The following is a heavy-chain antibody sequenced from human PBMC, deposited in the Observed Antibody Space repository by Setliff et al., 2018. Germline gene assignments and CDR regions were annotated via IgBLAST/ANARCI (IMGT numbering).Heavy chain of an antibody. V-gene: IGHV1-2*04. Sequence: ASVKVSCKASGYTFTGYYMHWVRQAPGQGLEWMGWINPNSGGTNYAQKFQGWVTMTRDTSISTAYVELSRLRSDDTAVYYCARSYYYDSSAANWFDPWGQGTLVTVSS. CDR2: INPNSGGT. J-gene: IGHJ5*02. CDR1: GYTFTGYY. D-gene: IGHD3-22*01. CDR3: ARSYYYDSSAANWFDP.